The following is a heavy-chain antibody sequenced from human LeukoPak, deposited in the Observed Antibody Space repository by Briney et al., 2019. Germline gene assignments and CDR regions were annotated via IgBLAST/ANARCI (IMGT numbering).Heavy chain of an antibody. CDR3: AKLRGADYMEYHFDY. V-gene: IGHV3-23*01. CDR2: SSGSGGGT. D-gene: IGHD4-11*01. Sequence: PGGSLRLSCAASGFSFGTYAMSWVRQAPGKGLEWVSSSGSGGGTYYADSVKGRFAISRDSSKNTVYLQMNSLRAEDTAVYFCAKLRGADYMEYHFDYWGQGTVVTVSS. J-gene: IGHJ4*02. CDR1: GFSFGTYA.